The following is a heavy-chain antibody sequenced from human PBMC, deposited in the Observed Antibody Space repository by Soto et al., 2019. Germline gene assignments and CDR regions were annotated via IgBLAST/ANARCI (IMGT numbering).Heavy chain of an antibody. J-gene: IGHJ3*02. V-gene: IGHV3-33*01. Sequence: GGSLRLSCAASGFTFSSYGMHWVRQAPGKGLEWVAVIWYDGSNKYYADSVKGRFTISRDNSKNTLYLQMNSLRAEDTAVYYCAREYTRWSGGSSVDAFDIWGQGTMVTVSS. CDR1: GFTFSSYG. CDR2: IWYDGSNK. D-gene: IGHD2-15*01. CDR3: AREYTRWSGGSSVDAFDI.